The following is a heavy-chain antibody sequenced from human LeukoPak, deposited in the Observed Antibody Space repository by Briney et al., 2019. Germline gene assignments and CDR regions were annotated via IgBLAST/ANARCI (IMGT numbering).Heavy chain of an antibody. CDR1: GFTFSSYA. D-gene: IGHD3-3*01. CDR3: AKDGPAYYDFWSGYYFDY. Sequence: PGGSLRLSCAASGFTFSSYAMHWVRQAPGKGLEWAAVISYDGSNKYYADSVKGRFTISRDNSKNTLYLQMNSLRAEDTAVYYCAKDGPAYYDFWSGYYFDYWGQGTLVTVSS. CDR2: ISYDGSNK. V-gene: IGHV3-30*04. J-gene: IGHJ4*02.